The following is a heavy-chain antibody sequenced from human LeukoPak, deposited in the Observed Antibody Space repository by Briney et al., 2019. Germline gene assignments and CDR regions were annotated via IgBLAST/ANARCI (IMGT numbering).Heavy chain of an antibody. Sequence: SETLSLTCTVSGGSLSPYYWSWIRQPPGKGLEWIGYIYYSGTTHYNPSMESRVTMSVDSSKNQFSLMLSSVTAADTVVYYCATHYDVLTGYAAAAFDSWGQGTMVTVSS. V-gene: IGHV4-59*08. CDR1: GGSLSPYY. D-gene: IGHD3-9*01. CDR2: IYYSGTT. J-gene: IGHJ3*02. CDR3: ATHYDVLTGYAAAAFDS.